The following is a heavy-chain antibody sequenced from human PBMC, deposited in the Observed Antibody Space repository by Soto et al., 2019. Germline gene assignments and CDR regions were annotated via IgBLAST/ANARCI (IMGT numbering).Heavy chain of an antibody. CDR1: GYPVTAYY. CDR2: INPATGAA. D-gene: IGHD3-3*01. J-gene: IGHJ3*02. CDR3: ARGGGVGVAGSAAFDM. Sequence: QLHLVQSGAVVKKPGASVTVSCSASGYPVTAYYMHWVRQAPGRGLEWMGGINPATGAAKYTQTFQGRVTMARDTSTNTVFMELGGPTSEDTAVFFCARGGGVGVAGSAAFDMWGQGTLVTVSS. V-gene: IGHV1-2*02.